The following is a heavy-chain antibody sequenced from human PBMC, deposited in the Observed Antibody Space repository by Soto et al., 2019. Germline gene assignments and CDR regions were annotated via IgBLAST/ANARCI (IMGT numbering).Heavy chain of an antibody. V-gene: IGHV1-46*01. CDR3: ARHLAAGDV. CDR2: INPTGGST. D-gene: IGHD2-8*02. J-gene: IGHJ4*02. CDR1: GYTFINYY. Sequence: QVQLVQSGAEVKKPGASVKVSCKASGYTFINYYIHWVRQAPGHGLELMAIINPTGGSTNYAQKIQGRLPLAMDTSTTTVYMELSSLTSEDTAIFYCARHLAAGDVWGQGTLVTVS.